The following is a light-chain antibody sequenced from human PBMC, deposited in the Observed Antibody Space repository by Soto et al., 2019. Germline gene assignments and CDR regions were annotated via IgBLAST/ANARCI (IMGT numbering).Light chain of an antibody. V-gene: IGLV2-14*03. CDR1: SSDIGGYTY. CDR2: DVS. J-gene: IGLJ1*01. Sequence: QSALTQPASVSGSPGQSITISCTGTSSDIGGYTYVSWYQQLPGKVPKLIIFDVSNRPSGVSDRFSGSKSGNAASLTISGLPAEDEADYYCSSYTSTSTLYVFGTGTKLTVL. CDR3: SSYTSTSTLYV.